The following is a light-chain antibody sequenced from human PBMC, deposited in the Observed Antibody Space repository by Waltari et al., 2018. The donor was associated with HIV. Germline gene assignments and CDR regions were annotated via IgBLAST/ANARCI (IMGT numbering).Light chain of an antibody. CDR2: DNN. CDR1: TTTIQHTY. J-gene: IGLJ2*01. CDR3: GTWDSSLNTPV. Sequence: QPVLTQPPSVSAAPGRSLTITCSGSTTTIQHTYVSWYQQIPGTAPKLLIYDNNQRPSGIPERFSGSKSATSATLGITGLQTGDEAEYFCGTWDSSLNTPVFGGGSRLTVL. V-gene: IGLV1-51*01.